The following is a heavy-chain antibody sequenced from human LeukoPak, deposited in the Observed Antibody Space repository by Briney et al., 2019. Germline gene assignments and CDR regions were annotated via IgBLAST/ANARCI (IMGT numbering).Heavy chain of an antibody. CDR1: GFTVSSNY. V-gene: IGHV3-48*02. J-gene: IGHJ4*02. CDR3: ARDPAYCSGGSCYVWDY. Sequence: GGSLRLSCAASGFTVSSNYMNWVRQAPGKGLEWVSYISSSSSTIYYADSVKGRFTISRDNAKNSLYLQMNSLRDEDTAVYYCARDPAYCSGGSCYVWDYWGQGTLVTVSS. CDR2: ISSSSSTI. D-gene: IGHD2-15*01.